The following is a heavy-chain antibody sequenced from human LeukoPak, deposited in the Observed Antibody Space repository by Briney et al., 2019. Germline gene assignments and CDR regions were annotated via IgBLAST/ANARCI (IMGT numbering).Heavy chain of an antibody. J-gene: IGHJ4*02. CDR1: GFTFRTYA. Sequence: SGGSLRLSCTASGFTFRTYAMNWVRQAPGKGLEWLSGISGSGNGTYYADSVKGRFIISRDNSKNMVYLRMNSLTVEDTATYYCAKRTMSAFDSWGQGTLLIVSS. CDR2: ISGSGNGT. CDR3: AKRTMSAFDS. V-gene: IGHV3-23*01. D-gene: IGHD5-24*01.